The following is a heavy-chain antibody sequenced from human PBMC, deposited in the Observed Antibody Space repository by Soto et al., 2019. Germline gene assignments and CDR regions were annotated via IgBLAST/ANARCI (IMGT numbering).Heavy chain of an antibody. J-gene: IGHJ6*02. Sequence: EVQLVESVGGLVKPGGSLRLSCAASGFTFSSYSMNWVRQAPGKGLEWVSSISSSSSYIYYADSVKGRFTISRDNAKNSLYLQMNSLRAEDTAVYYCARVGSSSWYLSADYYYYGMDVWGQGTTVTVSS. CDR1: GFTFSSYS. V-gene: IGHV3-21*01. CDR3: ARVGSSSWYLSADYYYYGMDV. CDR2: ISSSSSYI. D-gene: IGHD6-13*01.